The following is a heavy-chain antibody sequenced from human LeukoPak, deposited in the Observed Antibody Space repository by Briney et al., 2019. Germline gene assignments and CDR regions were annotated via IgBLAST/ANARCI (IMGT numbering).Heavy chain of an antibody. V-gene: IGHV4-59*05. Sequence: SETLSLTCTVSGGSISSYYWSWIRQPPGKGLEWIGSIYYSGSTHYNPSLKSRVTISVDTSKNQFSLKLSSLTAADTAVYYCARQYNGSYSSPDFDNWGQGTLVTVSS. CDR2: IYYSGST. CDR1: GGSISSYY. D-gene: IGHD1-26*01. CDR3: ARQYNGSYSSPDFDN. J-gene: IGHJ4*02.